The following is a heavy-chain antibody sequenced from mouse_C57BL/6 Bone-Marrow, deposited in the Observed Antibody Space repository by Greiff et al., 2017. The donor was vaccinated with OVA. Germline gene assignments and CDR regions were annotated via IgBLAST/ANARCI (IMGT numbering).Heavy chain of an antibody. D-gene: IGHD2-4*01. V-gene: IGHV5-17*01. J-gene: IGHJ2*01. CDR2: ISSGSSTI. Sequence: EVKLMESGGGLVKPGGSLKLSCAASGFTFSDYGMHWVRQAPEKGLEWVAYISSGSSTIYYADTVKGRFTLSRDNAKNTLFLQMTSLRSEDTAMYYCARGSTMITTFFDYWGQGTTLTVSS. CDR1: GFTFSDYG. CDR3: ARGSTMITTFFDY.